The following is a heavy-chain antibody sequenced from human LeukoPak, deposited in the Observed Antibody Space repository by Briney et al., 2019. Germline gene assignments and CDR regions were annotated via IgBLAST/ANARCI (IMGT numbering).Heavy chain of an antibody. CDR3: ASQPRYCSGGSCSDAFAI. Sequence: SETLSLTCTVSGGYISSYYWSSIRQPLRRGLERVGYIYYSGSTNYNPSLKSRVTISVDTSKNQFSLKLSSVTAADTAVYYCASQPRYCSGGSCSDAFAIWGQGTMVTVSS. D-gene: IGHD2-15*01. CDR1: GGYISSYY. J-gene: IGHJ3*02. CDR2: IYYSGST. V-gene: IGHV4-59*01.